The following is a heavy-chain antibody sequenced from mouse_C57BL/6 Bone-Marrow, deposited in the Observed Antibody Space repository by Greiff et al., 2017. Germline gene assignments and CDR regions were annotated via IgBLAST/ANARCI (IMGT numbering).Heavy chain of an antibody. Sequence: EVKLVESGGGLVQPGGSMKLSCAASGFTFSDAWMDWVRQSPEKGLEWVAEIRNKANNHATYYAESVKGRFTISRDDSKSSVYLQMNSLRAEDTGIYYYTRGALPYYYAMDDWGQGTSVTVSS. CDR1: GFTFSDAW. J-gene: IGHJ4*01. CDR3: TRGALPYYYAMDD. V-gene: IGHV6-6*01. CDR2: IRNKANNHAT.